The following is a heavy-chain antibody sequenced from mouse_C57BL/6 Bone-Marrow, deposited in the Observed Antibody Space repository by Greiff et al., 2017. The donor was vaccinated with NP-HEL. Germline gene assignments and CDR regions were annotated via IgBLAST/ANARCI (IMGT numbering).Heavy chain of an antibody. V-gene: IGHV1-81*01. Sequence: QVHVKQSGAELARPGASVKLSCKASGYTFTSYGISWVKQRTGQGLEWIGEIYPRSGNTYYNEKFKGKATLTADKSSSTAYMELRSLTSEDSAVYFCARRLRSYYFDYWGQGTTLTVSS. D-gene: IGHD1-1*01. J-gene: IGHJ2*01. CDR1: GYTFTSYG. CDR2: IYPRSGNT. CDR3: ARRLRSYYFDY.